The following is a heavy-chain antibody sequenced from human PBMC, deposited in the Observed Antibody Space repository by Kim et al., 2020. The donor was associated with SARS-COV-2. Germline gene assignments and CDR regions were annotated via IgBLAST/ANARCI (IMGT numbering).Heavy chain of an antibody. J-gene: IGHJ4*02. V-gene: IGHV3-30*18. Sequence: GGSLRLSCAASGFTFSSYGMHWVRQAPGKGLERVAVISYDGSNKYYADSVKGRFTISRDNSKNTLYLQMNSLRAEDTAVYYCAKDPPEGFDYWGQGTLVT. CDR3: AKDPPEGFDY. CDR1: GFTFSSYG. CDR2: ISYDGSNK.